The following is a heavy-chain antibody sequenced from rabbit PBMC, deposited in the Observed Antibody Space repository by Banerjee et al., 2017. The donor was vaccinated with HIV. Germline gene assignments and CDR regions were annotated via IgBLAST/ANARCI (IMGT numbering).Heavy chain of an antibody. D-gene: IGHD1-1*01. CDR2: VDVGWTGDT. V-gene: IGHV1S40*01. Sequence: QSLEESGGDLVKPGTSLTLTCTASGFDFSSGYDMCWVRQAPGKGLEWITCVDVGWTGDTHYASWVNGRFTISLDNAQNTVFLQMTSLTAADTATYFCARGASSSGYPYYFNLWGPGTLVTVS. CDR3: ARGASSSGYPYYFNL. J-gene: IGHJ4*01. CDR1: GFDFSSGYD.